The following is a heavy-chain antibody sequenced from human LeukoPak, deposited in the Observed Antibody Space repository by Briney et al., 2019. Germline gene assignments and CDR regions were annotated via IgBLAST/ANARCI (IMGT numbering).Heavy chain of an antibody. Sequence: GGSLRLSCAASGFTFSSYGMHWVRQAPGKGLEWVAFIRYDGSNKYYADSVKGRFTISRDNSKNTLYLQMNSLRAEDTAVYYCVKDTYLYGGEPLWGQGTLVTVSS. CDR3: VKDTYLYGGEPL. CDR1: GFTFSSYG. V-gene: IGHV3-30*02. D-gene: IGHD4-23*01. J-gene: IGHJ4*02. CDR2: IRYDGSNK.